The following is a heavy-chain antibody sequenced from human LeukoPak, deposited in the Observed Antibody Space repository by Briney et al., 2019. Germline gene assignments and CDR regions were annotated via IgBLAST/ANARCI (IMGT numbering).Heavy chain of an antibody. CDR2: ISPNSGAT. CDR1: GYTFNGYY. D-gene: IGHD1-14*01. Sequence: ASVKVSFKASGYTFNGYYIHWVRQAPGQGVEWMGWISPNSGATSYAQKFQGRLTLTRDTSINTVYMELSSLISDDTAVFYCARAPAPIKYNIDYWGQGTLVTVSS. J-gene: IGHJ4*02. CDR3: ARAPAPIKYNIDY. V-gene: IGHV1-2*02.